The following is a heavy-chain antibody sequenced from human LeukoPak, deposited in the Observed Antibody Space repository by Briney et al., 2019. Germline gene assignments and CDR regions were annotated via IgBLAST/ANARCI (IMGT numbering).Heavy chain of an antibody. CDR3: ARAPLGYCSSTSCLDLDY. Sequence: ASVKVSCKVSGGTFSSYTISWVRQAPGQGLEWMGRIIPILGIANYAQKFQGRVTITADKSTSTAYMELSSLRSEDTAVYYCARAPLGYCSSTSCLDLDYWGQGTLVTVSS. V-gene: IGHV1-69*02. CDR1: GGTFSSYT. CDR2: IIPILGIA. D-gene: IGHD2-2*01. J-gene: IGHJ4*02.